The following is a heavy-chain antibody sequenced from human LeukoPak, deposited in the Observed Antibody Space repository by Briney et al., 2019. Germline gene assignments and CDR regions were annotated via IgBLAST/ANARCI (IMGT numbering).Heavy chain of an antibody. Sequence: PGGSLRLSCAASGFTFSSYAMTWVRQAPGKGLEWVSGISGSGGSTHYADSVKGRFTISRDNSKNTLYLQMNSLRSEDTAVYYCAKDTYTHCCTYYLYYFDYWGQGTLVTVSS. CDR3: AKDTYTHCCTYYLYYFDY. V-gene: IGHV3-23*01. CDR1: GFTFSSYA. J-gene: IGHJ4*02. D-gene: IGHD2/OR15-2a*01. CDR2: ISGSGGST.